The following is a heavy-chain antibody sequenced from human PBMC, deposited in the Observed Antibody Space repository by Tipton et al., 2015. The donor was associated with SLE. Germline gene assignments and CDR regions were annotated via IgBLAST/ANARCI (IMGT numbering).Heavy chain of an antibody. D-gene: IGHD3-3*01. CDR1: GGSFSSGYY. J-gene: IGHJ5*02. Sequence: TLSLTCAVYGGSFSSGYYWGWIRQPPGKGLEWIGSIYHSGSTYYNPSLKSRVTISVDTSKNQFSLKLSSVTAADTAVYYCARESILMEGWFDPWGQGTLVTVSS. CDR2: IYHSGST. CDR3: ARESILMEGWFDP. V-gene: IGHV4-38-2*02.